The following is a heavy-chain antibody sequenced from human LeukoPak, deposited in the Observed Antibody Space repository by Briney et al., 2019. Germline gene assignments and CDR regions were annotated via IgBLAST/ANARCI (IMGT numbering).Heavy chain of an antibody. J-gene: IGHJ4*02. D-gene: IGHD6-19*01. CDR1: GFTFSSYA. CDR2: ISGSGGST. V-gene: IGHV3-23*01. Sequence: GGSLRLSCAASGFTFSSYAMSWVRQAPGKGLEWVSAISGSGGSTYYADSVKGRFTIPRDNSKNTLYLQMNSLSAEDTAVYYCAKEGAWGIAVAGTWGYYFDYWGQGTLVTVSS. CDR3: AKEGAWGIAVAGTWGYYFDY.